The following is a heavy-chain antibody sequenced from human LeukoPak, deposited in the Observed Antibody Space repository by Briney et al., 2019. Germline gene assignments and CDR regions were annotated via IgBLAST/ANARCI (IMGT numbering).Heavy chain of an antibody. CDR1: GYTFTGYY. CDR2: INPSGGST. J-gene: IGHJ6*03. V-gene: IGHV1-46*01. D-gene: IGHD6-13*01. Sequence: ASVKVSCKASGYTFTGYYMHWVRQAPGQGLEWMGIINPSGGSTSYAQKFQGRVTMTRDTSTSTVYMELSSLRSEDTAVYYCARDPLLAAAGRVGYYYYMDVWGKGTTVTISS. CDR3: ARDPLLAAAGRVGYYYYMDV.